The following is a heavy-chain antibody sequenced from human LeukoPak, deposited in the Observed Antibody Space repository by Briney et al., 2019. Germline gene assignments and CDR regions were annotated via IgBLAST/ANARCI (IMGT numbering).Heavy chain of an antibody. J-gene: IGHJ4*02. D-gene: IGHD2-2*01. CDR1: GFTFSSYA. Sequence: GGSLRLSCAASGFTFSSYAMSWVRQAPGKGLEWVSAISGSGGSTYYADSVKGRFTISRDNSKNTLYLQMNSLRAEDTAVYYCAKATYCSSTSCYVGDYWGQGTLVTVSS. CDR2: ISGSGGST. CDR3: AKATYCSSTSCYVGDY. V-gene: IGHV3-23*01.